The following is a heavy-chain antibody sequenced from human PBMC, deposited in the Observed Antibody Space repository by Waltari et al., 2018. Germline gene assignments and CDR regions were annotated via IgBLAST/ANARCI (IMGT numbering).Heavy chain of an antibody. CDR3: ARDDRGVGYYDSSDLQH. J-gene: IGHJ1*01. V-gene: IGHV1-69*05. Sequence: QVQLVQSGAEVKKPGSSVKVSCKASGATFSSYAISWVRQAAGQGLEWMGGIIPIFGTANYAQKFQGRVTITTDESTSTAYMELSSLRSEDTAVYYCARDDRGVGYYDSSDLQHWGQGTLVTVSS. CDR2: IIPIFGTA. CDR1: GATFSSYA. D-gene: IGHD3-22*01.